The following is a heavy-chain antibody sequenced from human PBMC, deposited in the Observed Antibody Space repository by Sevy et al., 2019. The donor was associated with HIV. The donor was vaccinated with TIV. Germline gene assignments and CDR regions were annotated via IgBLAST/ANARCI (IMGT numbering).Heavy chain of an antibody. Sequence: GESLKISCSGSGYKFTSSWIGWLRQKPGKGLEWMGDIHFANSNTKHSPSFQGQVTISADKSIHTAYLQWSSLKASDTAVYYCARPTDTGGLDYWGQGTLVTVSS. D-gene: IGHD1-1*01. J-gene: IGHJ4*02. CDR3: ARPTDTGGLDY. CDR1: GYKFTSSW. V-gene: IGHV5-51*01. CDR2: IHFANSNT.